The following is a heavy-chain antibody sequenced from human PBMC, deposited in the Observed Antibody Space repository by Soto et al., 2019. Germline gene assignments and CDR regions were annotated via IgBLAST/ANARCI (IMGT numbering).Heavy chain of an antibody. V-gene: IGHV1-46*02. J-gene: IGHJ3*02. D-gene: IGHD3-10*01. Sequence: QVQLVQSGAEVKKPGASVKVACKASGYSFNSYYMHWVRQAPGQGPEWMGVINPSGASTSYAQKFQGRVTMTRDTSTSTVYMELSSLRSEDTALYYCASDYNAYQRQHVFDIWVQGTLVTVSS. CDR2: INPSGAST. CDR3: ASDYNAYQRQHVFDI. CDR1: GYSFNSYY.